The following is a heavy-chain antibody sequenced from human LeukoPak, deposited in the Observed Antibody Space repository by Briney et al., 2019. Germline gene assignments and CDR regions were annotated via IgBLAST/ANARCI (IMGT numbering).Heavy chain of an antibody. J-gene: IGHJ3*02. CDR3: ARDLDGDSDAFDI. Sequence: SQTLSLTCTVSGGSISSGGYYWSWIRQHPGKGLEWIGYIYYSGSTYYNPSLKSRVTISVDTSKNQFSLKLSSVTAADTAVYYCARDLDGDSDAFDIWGQGTMVTVSS. D-gene: IGHD4-17*01. CDR2: IYYSGST. V-gene: IGHV4-31*03. CDR1: GGSISSGGYY.